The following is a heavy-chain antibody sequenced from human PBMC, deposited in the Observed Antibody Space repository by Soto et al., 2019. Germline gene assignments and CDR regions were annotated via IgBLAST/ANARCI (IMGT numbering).Heavy chain of an antibody. Sequence: QVQLQQWGAGLLKPSETLSLTCAVSGGSFSGYYWCWIRQPPGKGLEWIGEINHSGSTNYNPSLNWRVIISVDTSKNQFSLELSSVTAADTAVYYCARGGYYDILTHHSSSFCYYFMDGWGKGTTVTVSS. V-gene: IGHV4-34*01. CDR1: GGSFSGYY. CDR2: INHSGST. CDR3: ARGGYYDILTHHSSSFCYYFMDG. D-gene: IGHD3-9*01. J-gene: IGHJ6*03.